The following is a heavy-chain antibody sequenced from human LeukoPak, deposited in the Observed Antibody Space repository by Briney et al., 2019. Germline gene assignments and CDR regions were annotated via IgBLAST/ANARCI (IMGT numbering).Heavy chain of an antibody. D-gene: IGHD4-17*01. V-gene: IGHV4-4*02. CDR2: IYHSGST. CDR3: ARASHDYGDYSHFDY. J-gene: IGHJ4*02. CDR1: GGSISSRNW. Sequence: SGTLSLTCAVSGGSISSRNWWSWVRQPPGKGLGWIGEIYHSGSTNYNPSLKTRVTISVDKSKNQFSLKLSSVTAADTAVYHCARASHDYGDYSHFDYWGQGTLVTVSS.